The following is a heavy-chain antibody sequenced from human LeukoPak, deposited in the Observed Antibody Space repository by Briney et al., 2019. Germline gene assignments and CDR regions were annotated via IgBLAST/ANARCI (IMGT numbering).Heavy chain of an antibody. CDR1: GYTFTGHY. CDR2: INPNSGGT. CDR3: ARDGIRFLEWLGGWFDP. J-gene: IGHJ5*02. Sequence: ASVKVSCKASGYTFTGHYMHWVLQAPGQGLEWMGWINPNSGGTNYAQKFQGRVTMTRDTSISTAYMELSRLRSDDTAVYYCARDGIRFLEWLGGWFDPWGQGTLVTVSS. V-gene: IGHV1-2*02. D-gene: IGHD3-3*01.